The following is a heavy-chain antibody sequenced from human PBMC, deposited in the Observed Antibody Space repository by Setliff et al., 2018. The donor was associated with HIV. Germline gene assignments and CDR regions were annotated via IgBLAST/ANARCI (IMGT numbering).Heavy chain of an antibody. CDR3: ARDQTPLDAFDI. CDR2: INPNTGGT. Sequence: ATVKVSCKASGYTFSDYYMHWVRQAPGQGLEWMGWINPNTGGTNYAQKFQGRVTMTRDTSISTAYMELRRLRSDDTAMYYCARDQTPLDAFDIWGQGTMVTVSS. D-gene: IGHD2-15*01. CDR1: GYTFSDYY. V-gene: IGHV1-2*02. J-gene: IGHJ3*02.